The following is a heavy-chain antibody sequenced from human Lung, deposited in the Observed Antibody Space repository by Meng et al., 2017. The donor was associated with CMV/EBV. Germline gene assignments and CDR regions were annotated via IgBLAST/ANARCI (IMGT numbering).Heavy chain of an antibody. Sequence: QVQLQEAGPGLLKPSQPLSLTCTVSGGSIGSGGYYWSWIRQHPGKGLEWIGYIYYTGSTFYNPSLKSRVTISVDTSKNQFSLKLIPATAADTAVYYCAREAGRDGYATPKFDYWGQGTLVTVSS. CDR2: IYYTGST. D-gene: IGHD5-24*01. CDR1: GGSIGSGGYY. V-gene: IGHV4-31*03. J-gene: IGHJ4*02. CDR3: AREAGRDGYATPKFDY.